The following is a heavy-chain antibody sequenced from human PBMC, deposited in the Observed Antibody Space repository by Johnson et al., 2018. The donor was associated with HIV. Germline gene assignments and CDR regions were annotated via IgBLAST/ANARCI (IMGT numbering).Heavy chain of an antibody. CDR1: GFTFSSYD. J-gene: IGHJ3*02. CDR3: ARDSGIAAAGSAGAFDI. CDR2: IGTAGDT. D-gene: IGHD6-13*01. Sequence: DVQLVESGGGLVQPGGSLRLSCAASGFTFSSYDMHWVRQATGKGLEWVSAIGTAGDTYYPGSVKGRSHISRENAKNSLYLQMNSLRAGDPAVYYCARDSGIAAAGSAGAFDIWGQGTMVTVSS. V-gene: IGHV3-13*01.